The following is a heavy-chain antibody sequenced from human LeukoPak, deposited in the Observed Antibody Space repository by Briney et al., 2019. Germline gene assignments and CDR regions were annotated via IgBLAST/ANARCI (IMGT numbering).Heavy chain of an antibody. CDR3: ARGIYSTDLYFYMDV. V-gene: IGHV1-2*06. CDR1: GYTFTSHS. J-gene: IGHJ6*03. CDR2: INPNSGAT. Sequence: AASVKVSCKASGYTFTSHSISWVRQAPGQGLEWMGRINPNSGATNYAQKFQGRVTMTRDTSISTAYMEFNGLRSDDTAVYYCARGIYSTDLYFYMDVWGKGTTVTVYS. D-gene: IGHD2/OR15-2a*01.